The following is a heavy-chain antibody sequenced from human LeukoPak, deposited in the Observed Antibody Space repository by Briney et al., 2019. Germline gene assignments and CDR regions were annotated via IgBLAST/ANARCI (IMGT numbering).Heavy chain of an antibody. J-gene: IGHJ3*02. Sequence: GGSLRLSCAASGFTFSSYAMHWVRQAPGKGLEYVSAISSNGGSTYYANSVKGRFTISRDNSKNTLYLQMGSLRAEDMAVYYCARDRVTMVRGVQPRSAFDIWGQGTMVTVSS. CDR3: ARDRVTMVRGVQPRSAFDI. CDR1: GFTFSSYA. D-gene: IGHD3-10*01. CDR2: ISSNGGST. V-gene: IGHV3-64*01.